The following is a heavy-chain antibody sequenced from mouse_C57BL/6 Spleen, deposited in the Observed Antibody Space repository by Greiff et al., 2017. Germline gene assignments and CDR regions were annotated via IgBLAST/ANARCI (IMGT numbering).Heavy chain of an antibody. J-gene: IGHJ4*01. Sequence: QVQLQQPGAELVRPGSSVKLSCKASGYTFTSYWMDWVKQRPGQGLEWIGNIYPSDSETHYNQKFKDKATLTVDKSSSTAYMQLSSLTSEDSAVYYCARGGYYGYGMDYWGQGTSVTVSS. CDR1: GYTFTSYW. CDR3: ARGGYYGYGMDY. V-gene: IGHV1-61*01. D-gene: IGHD2-2*01. CDR2: IYPSDSET.